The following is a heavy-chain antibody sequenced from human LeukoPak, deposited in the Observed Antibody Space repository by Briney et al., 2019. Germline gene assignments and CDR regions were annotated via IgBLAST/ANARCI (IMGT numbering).Heavy chain of an antibody. Sequence: SQTLSLTCTVSGGSISSGSYYWSWIRQPAGKGLEWIGRIYTSGSTNYNPSLKSRVTISVDTSKNQFSLKLSSVTAADTAVYYSASSTMVVTPLSDHIDYWGQGTLVTVSS. CDR1: GGSISSGSYY. J-gene: IGHJ4*02. V-gene: IGHV4-61*02. CDR3: ASSTMVVTPLSDHIDY. CDR2: IYTSGST. D-gene: IGHD4-23*01.